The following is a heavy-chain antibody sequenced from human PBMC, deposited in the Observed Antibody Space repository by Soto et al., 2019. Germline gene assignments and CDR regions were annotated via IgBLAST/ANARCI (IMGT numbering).Heavy chain of an antibody. CDR3: ASGLLLRYYYYGMDV. V-gene: IGHV1-18*01. Sequence: QVPLVQSGAEVKKPGASVRVSCKASGYTFTSYGISWVRQAPGQGLEWMGWISAYNGNTNYAQKLQGRVTMTTDTSTSTAYMELRSLRSDDTAVYYCASGLLLRYYYYGMDVWGQGTTVTVSS. J-gene: IGHJ6*02. CDR1: GYTFTSYG. D-gene: IGHD2-15*01. CDR2: ISAYNGNT.